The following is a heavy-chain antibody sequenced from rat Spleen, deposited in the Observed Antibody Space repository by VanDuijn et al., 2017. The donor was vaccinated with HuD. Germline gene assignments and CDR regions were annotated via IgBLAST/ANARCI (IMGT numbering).Heavy chain of an antibody. V-gene: IGHV5-25*01. CDR3: ATTTGGYLYYFDY. CDR1: GFTFSNYY. CDR2: ISPSGGST. J-gene: IGHJ2*01. D-gene: IGHD1-11*01. Sequence: EVQLVESGGGLVQPGRSLKLSCAASGFTFSNYYMAWVRQAPTTGLEWVASISPSGGSTYYPDSVKGRFTISRDNAKSTQYRQMDSLRSEDTATYYCATTTGGYLYYFDYWGQGVMVTVSS.